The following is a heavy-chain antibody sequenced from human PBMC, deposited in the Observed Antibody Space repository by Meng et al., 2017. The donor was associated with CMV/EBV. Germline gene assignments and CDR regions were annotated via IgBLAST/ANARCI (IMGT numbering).Heavy chain of an antibody. D-gene: IGHD3-22*01. CDR1: GGSISSYY. CDR2: IYYSGST. Sequence: GSLRLSCTVSGGSISSYYWSWIRQPPGKGLEWIGYIYYSGSTNYNPSLKSRVTISVDTSKNQFSLKLSSVTAADTAVYYCARGLRNYYDSSGPAYYSDYWGQGTLVTVSS. CDR3: ARGLRNYYDSSGPAYYSDY. J-gene: IGHJ4*02. V-gene: IGHV4-59*01.